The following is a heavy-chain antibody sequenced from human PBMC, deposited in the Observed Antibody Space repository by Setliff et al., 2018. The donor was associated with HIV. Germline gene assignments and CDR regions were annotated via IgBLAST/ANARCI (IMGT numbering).Heavy chain of an antibody. CDR1: GFTFTDYW. D-gene: IGHD6-13*01. Sequence: PGGSLRLSCAASGFTFTDYWMHWVRQVPGQGLVWVSRINVDGGSISYADSVKGRFTISRDNAKNSLYLQVNSLRAEDTAVYYCARGPLSSSWYNWFDPWGQGTLVTVSS. CDR3: ARGPLSSSWYNWFDP. J-gene: IGHJ5*02. V-gene: IGHV3-74*01. CDR2: INVDGGSI.